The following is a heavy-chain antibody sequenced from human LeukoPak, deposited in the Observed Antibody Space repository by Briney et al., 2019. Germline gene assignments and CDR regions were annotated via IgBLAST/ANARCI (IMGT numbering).Heavy chain of an antibody. Sequence: PSETLSLTYSFSGGSMSCNYWSFIRQPAGKGLEWIGRIHTSWTTYYNPSLKSRVTMSVDTSRNQFSLRLTSVTAADTAVYYCARGDYYDVGGSNWFDPWGPGTLVTVSS. V-gene: IGHV4-4*07. D-gene: IGHD1-26*01. CDR3: ARGDYYDVGGSNWFDP. J-gene: IGHJ5*02. CDR2: IHTSWTT. CDR1: GGSMSCNY.